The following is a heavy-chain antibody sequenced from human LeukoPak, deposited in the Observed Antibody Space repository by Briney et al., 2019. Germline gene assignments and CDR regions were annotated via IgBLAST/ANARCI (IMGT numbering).Heavy chain of an antibody. Sequence: GGSLRLSCAASGFTFGSYWMSWVRQAPGKGLEWVANMNQDGSEKYYVDSVKGRFTISRDNAKNSLSLQMNSLRAEDTAVYYCARGSGTFYYYWGQGTLVTVSS. CDR3: ARGSGTFYYY. J-gene: IGHJ4*02. V-gene: IGHV3-7*05. CDR2: MNQDGSEK. CDR1: GFTFGSYW. D-gene: IGHD1-26*01.